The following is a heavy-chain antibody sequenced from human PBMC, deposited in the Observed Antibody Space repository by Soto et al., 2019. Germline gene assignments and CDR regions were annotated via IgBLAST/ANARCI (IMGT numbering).Heavy chain of an antibody. Sequence: GGSLRLSCAASGFTFSSYSMNWVRQAPGKGLEWVSYISSSSSTIYYADSVKGRFTISRDNAKNSLYLQMNSLRAEDTAVYYCAREEYQLLMGFYYYMDVWGKGTTVTVSS. J-gene: IGHJ6*03. CDR3: AREEYQLLMGFYYYMDV. CDR2: ISSSSSTI. D-gene: IGHD2-2*01. V-gene: IGHV3-48*01. CDR1: GFTFSSYS.